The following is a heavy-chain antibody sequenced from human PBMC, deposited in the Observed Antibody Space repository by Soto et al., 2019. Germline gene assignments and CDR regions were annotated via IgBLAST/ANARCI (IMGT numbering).Heavy chain of an antibody. D-gene: IGHD3-22*01. CDR2: ISGSGGST. CDR3: AKDYYDSSGYYYVAPGI. J-gene: IGHJ3*02. Sequence: AMSWVRQAPGKGLEWVSAISGSGGSTYYADSVKGRFTISRDNSKNTLYLQMNSLRAEDTAVYYCAKDYYDSSGYYYVAPGIWGQGTMVTVTS. CDR1: A. V-gene: IGHV3-23*01.